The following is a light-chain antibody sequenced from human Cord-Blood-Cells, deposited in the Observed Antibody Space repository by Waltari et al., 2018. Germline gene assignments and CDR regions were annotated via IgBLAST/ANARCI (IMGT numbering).Light chain of an antibody. Sequence: QSALTQPASVSGSPGQSITISCTGTSSDVGSYNLVSWYQQHPGKAPKLMIYEVSKRPSVVSNRFAGSQSGNTASRTISGLQAEDEADYYCCSYAGSSTYVFGTGTKVTVL. J-gene: IGLJ1*01. V-gene: IGLV2-23*02. CDR1: SSDVGSYNL. CDR3: CSYAGSSTYV. CDR2: EVS.